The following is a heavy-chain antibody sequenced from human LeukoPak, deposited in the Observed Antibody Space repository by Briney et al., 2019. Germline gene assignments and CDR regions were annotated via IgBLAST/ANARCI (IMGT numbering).Heavy chain of an antibody. Sequence: GGSLRLSCAASGFTFSSYGMHWVRQAPGKGLEWVAVISYDGSNKYYADSAKGRFTISRDNSKNTLYLQMNSLRAEDTAVYYCATHDYGDYGDFDYWGQGTLVTVSS. J-gene: IGHJ4*02. CDR1: GFTFSSYG. V-gene: IGHV3-30*03. CDR3: ATHDYGDYGDFDY. CDR2: ISYDGSNK. D-gene: IGHD4-17*01.